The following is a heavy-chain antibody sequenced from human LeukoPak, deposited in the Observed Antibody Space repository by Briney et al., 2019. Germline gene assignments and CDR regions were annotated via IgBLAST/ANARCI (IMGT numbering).Heavy chain of an antibody. V-gene: IGHV3-11*01. CDR2: ISSSGSTI. D-gene: IGHD2-15*01. CDR1: GFTFSDYY. CDR3: ASPRRYCSGGSCYSDAFDI. J-gene: IGHJ3*02. Sequence: GGSLRPSCAASGFTFSDYYMSWIRQAPGKGLEWVSYISSSGSTIYYADSVKGRFTISRDNAKNSLYLQMNSLRAEDTAVYYCASPRRYCSGGSCYSDAFDIWGQGTMVTVSS.